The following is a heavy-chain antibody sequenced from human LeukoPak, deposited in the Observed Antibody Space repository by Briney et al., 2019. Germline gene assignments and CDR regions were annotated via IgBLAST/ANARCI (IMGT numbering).Heavy chain of an antibody. J-gene: IGHJ4*02. D-gene: IGHD3-10*01. CDR2: FDPEDGET. CDR1: GYTLTELS. CDR3: ARDVMNSGTMVRGVDY. Sequence: ASVKVSCKVSGYTLTELSMHWVRQAPGKGLEWMGGFDPEDGETIYAQKFQGRVTMTEDTSTDTAYMGLSSLRSEDTAVYYCARDVMNSGTMVRGVDYWGQGTLVTVSS. V-gene: IGHV1-24*01.